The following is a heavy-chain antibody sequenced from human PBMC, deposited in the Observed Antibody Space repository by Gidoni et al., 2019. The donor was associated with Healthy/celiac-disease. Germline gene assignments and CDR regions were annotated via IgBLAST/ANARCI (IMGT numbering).Heavy chain of an antibody. Sequence: EVQLPASGGGSVPPGGPLSPSCAASGFTFSSYAMSWVRQAPGKGLEWVSAISGSGGSTYYADSVKGRFTISRDNSKNTLYLQMNSLRAEDTAVYYCAKRWGSYWGQGTLVTVSS. CDR1: GFTFSSYA. V-gene: IGHV3-23*01. D-gene: IGHD7-27*01. CDR3: AKRWGSY. J-gene: IGHJ4*02. CDR2: ISGSGGST.